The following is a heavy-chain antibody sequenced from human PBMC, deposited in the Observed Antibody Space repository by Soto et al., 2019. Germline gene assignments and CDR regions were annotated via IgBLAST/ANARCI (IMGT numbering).Heavy chain of an antibody. Sequence: SATLSLTCAVSGGSFSGYYWSWIRQPPGKGLEWIGEINHSGSTNYNPSLKSRVTTSVDTSKNQFSLKLSSVTAADTAVYYCARERYDYVWGSPRYGYYGMDVWGQGATVTVSS. CDR2: INHSGST. J-gene: IGHJ6*02. CDR1: GGSFSGYY. V-gene: IGHV4-34*01. CDR3: ARERYDYVWGSPRYGYYGMDV. D-gene: IGHD3-16*01.